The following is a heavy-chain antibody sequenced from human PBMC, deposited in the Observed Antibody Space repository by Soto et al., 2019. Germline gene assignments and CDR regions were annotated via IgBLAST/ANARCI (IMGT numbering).Heavy chain of an antibody. CDR3: ARDLGGTASGDY. D-gene: IGHD5-18*01. CDR1: GFTFSSYG. V-gene: IGHV3-33*01. CDR2: IWYDGSNK. J-gene: IGHJ4*02. Sequence: QVQLVESGGGVVQPGRSLRLSCAASGFTFSSYGMHWVRQAPGKGLEWVAVIWYDGSNKYYADSVKSRFTISRDNSKNTLYLQMNSLRAEDTAVYYCARDLGGTASGDYWGQGTLVTVSS.